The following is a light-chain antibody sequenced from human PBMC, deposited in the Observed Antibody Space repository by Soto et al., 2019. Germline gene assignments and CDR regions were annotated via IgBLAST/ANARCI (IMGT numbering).Light chain of an antibody. V-gene: IGKV3-20*01. J-gene: IGKJ5*01. Sequence: EIVLTQSPGTLSLSPGQRATLSCRASQRLSASDIAWYQHKPGQAPKFLVYGVSSRATGIPDRFSGSGSGTDFTLTISRLEPEDFAVYHCQHYGSSPLITFGQGTRLENK. CDR2: GVS. CDR3: QHYGSSPLIT. CDR1: QRLSASD.